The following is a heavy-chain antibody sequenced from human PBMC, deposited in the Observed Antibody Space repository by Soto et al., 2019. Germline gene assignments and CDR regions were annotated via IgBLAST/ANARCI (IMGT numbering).Heavy chain of an antibody. D-gene: IGHD3-22*01. CDR1: GGSISSGDYY. CDR2: IYYSGST. Sequence: PSETLSLTCTVSGGSISSGDYYWSWIRQPPGKGLEWIGYIYYSGSTYYNPSLKSRVTISVDTSKNQFSLKLSSVTAADTAVYYCARDYYDSSGYEKYNWFDPLGQGTLVTVSS. J-gene: IGHJ5*02. CDR3: ARDYYDSSGYEKYNWFDP. V-gene: IGHV4-30-4*01.